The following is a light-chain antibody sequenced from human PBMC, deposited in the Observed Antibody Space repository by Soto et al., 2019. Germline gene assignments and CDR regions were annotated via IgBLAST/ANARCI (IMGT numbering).Light chain of an antibody. Sequence: DILMTQSPSTLSASVGDRITITCRASETISSWLAWYQQKSGKAPQLLIYDASTLESGVPSRFSGSGFGTEFSLTISSLQPDDFATYYCQEYESHLRTFGPGTKVDIK. V-gene: IGKV1-5*01. CDR1: ETISSW. J-gene: IGKJ1*01. CDR2: DAS. CDR3: QEYESHLRT.